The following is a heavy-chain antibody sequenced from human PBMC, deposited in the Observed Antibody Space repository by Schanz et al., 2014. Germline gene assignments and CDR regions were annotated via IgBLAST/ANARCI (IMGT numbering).Heavy chain of an antibody. J-gene: IGHJ6*03. V-gene: IGHV1-8*01. D-gene: IGHD3-10*01. CDR2: MNPNSGDT. CDR3: ARVAMEFERGKSYYYYMDV. CDR1: GYTFSSYG. Sequence: QVQLVQSGAEVKKPGASVQVSCKTSGYTFSSYGITWVRQAPGQGLEWMGWMNPNSGDTGYPRKFQDRVTMTRNTSISTTYMERNGLTSEDPAVYYCARVAMEFERGKSYYYYMDVWGRGTTVTVSS.